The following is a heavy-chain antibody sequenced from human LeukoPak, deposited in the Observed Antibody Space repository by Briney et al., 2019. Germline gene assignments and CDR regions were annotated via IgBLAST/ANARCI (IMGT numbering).Heavy chain of an antibody. Sequence: ASVKVSCKASGYTFTSYAMNWVRRAPGQGLEWMGWINTNTGNPTYAQGFTGRFVFSLDTSVSTAYLQISSLKAEDTAVYYCARGPLSWFGESPNFDYWGQGTLVTVSS. V-gene: IGHV7-4-1*02. CDR2: INTNTGNP. CDR1: GYTFTSYA. CDR3: ARGPLSWFGESPNFDY. D-gene: IGHD3-10*01. J-gene: IGHJ4*02.